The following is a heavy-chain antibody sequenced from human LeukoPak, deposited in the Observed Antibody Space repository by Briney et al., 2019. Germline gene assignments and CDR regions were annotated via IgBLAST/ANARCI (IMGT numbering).Heavy chain of an antibody. J-gene: IGHJ5*02. CDR1: GFSFGTYA. Sequence: GGSLRLSCAASGFSFGTYAMNWIRQAPGKGLQWLSHINRDATERYYADSVKGRFTISRDNAKNSLFLQMNSLRVEDTATYYCAQDRPQHDVANVWHWGGIDPWGQGTLVIVSS. CDR3: AQDRPQHDVANVWHWGGIDP. CDR2: INRDATER. V-gene: IGHV3-48*03. D-gene: IGHD3-16*01.